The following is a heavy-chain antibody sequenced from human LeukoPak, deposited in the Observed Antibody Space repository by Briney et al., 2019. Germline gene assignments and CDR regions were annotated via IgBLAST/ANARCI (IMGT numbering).Heavy chain of an antibody. D-gene: IGHD2-2*01. CDR3: ARQRGIVVVPAAGVDWFDP. CDR1: GYSFTSYW. J-gene: IGHJ5*02. Sequence: GESLKISCKGSGYSFTSYWIGWVRQMPGKGLEWMGIIYPGDSDTRYSPSFQGQVTLSADKSISTAYLQWSSLKASDTAMYYCARQRGIVVVPAAGVDWFDPWGQGTLVTVSS. CDR2: IYPGDSDT. V-gene: IGHV5-51*01.